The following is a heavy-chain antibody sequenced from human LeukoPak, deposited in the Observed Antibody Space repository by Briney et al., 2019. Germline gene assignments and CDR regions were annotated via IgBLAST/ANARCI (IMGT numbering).Heavy chain of an antibody. V-gene: IGHV4-30-2*01. D-gene: IGHD2-2*01. J-gene: IGHJ5*02. CDR2: INHGGSA. CDR1: GGSISSGSYS. Sequence: SETLSLTCSVSGGSISSGSYSWTWIRQPPGKGLEWNGYINHGGSAYYSPSLKGRLTISVDRSKNQFSLKLTSVTAADTAVYYCAREVVASNLEGVTNWFDRWGQGALVTVSP. CDR3: AREVVASNLEGVTNWFDR.